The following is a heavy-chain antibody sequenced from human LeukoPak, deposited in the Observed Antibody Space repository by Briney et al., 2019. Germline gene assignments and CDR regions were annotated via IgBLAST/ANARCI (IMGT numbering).Heavy chain of an antibody. D-gene: IGHD6-13*01. CDR2: ISYDGSNK. CDR1: GFTFSSYA. CDR3: ARDSVAAGYDAFDI. V-gene: IGHV3-30*03. J-gene: IGHJ3*02. Sequence: PGGSLRLSCAASGFTFSSYAMSWVRQAPGKGLEWVAVISYDGSNKYYADSVKGRFTISRDNSKNTLYLQMNSLRAEDTAVYYCARDSVAAGYDAFDIWGQGQWSPSLQ.